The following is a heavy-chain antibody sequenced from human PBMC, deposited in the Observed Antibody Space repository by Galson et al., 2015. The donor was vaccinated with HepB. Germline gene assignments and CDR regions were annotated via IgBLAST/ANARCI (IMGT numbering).Heavy chain of an antibody. CDR2: ISGSGGST. J-gene: IGHJ4*02. CDR3: ARDPTYYYDSSGKGPDDY. Sequence: SLRLSCAASGFTFSSYAMSWVRQAPGKGLEWVSAISGSGGSTYYADSVKGRFTISRDNSKNTLYLQMNSLRAEDTAVYYCARDPTYYYDSSGKGPDDYWGQGTLVTVSS. CDR1: GFTFSSYA. D-gene: IGHD3-22*01. V-gene: IGHV3-23*01.